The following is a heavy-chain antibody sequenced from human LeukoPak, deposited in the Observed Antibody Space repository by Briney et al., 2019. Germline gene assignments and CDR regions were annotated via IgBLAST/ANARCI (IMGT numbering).Heavy chain of an antibody. V-gene: IGHV1-18*01. D-gene: IGHD3-22*01. CDR3: ARLGTYYYDSSGYYKDY. Sequence: ASVKVSCKASGGTFSSYAISWVRQAPGQGLEWMGWISAYNGNTNYAQKLQGRVTMTTDTSTSTAYMELRSLRSDDTAVYYCARLGTYYYDSSGYYKDYWGQGTLVTVSS. J-gene: IGHJ4*02. CDR1: GGTFSSYA. CDR2: ISAYNGNT.